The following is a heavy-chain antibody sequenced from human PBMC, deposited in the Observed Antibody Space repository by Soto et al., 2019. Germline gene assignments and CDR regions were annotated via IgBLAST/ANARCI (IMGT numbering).Heavy chain of an antibody. CDR2: ISSSGSTI. V-gene: IGHV3-11*01. CDR3: ARRLWFGELYSYFDY. J-gene: IGHJ4*02. Sequence: GGSLRLSCAASGFTFSDYYMSWIRQAPGKGLEWVSYISSSGSTIYYADSVKGRFTISRDNAKNSLYLQMNSLGAEDTAVYYCARRLWFGELYSYFDYWGQGTLVTVSS. CDR1: GFTFSDYY. D-gene: IGHD3-10*01.